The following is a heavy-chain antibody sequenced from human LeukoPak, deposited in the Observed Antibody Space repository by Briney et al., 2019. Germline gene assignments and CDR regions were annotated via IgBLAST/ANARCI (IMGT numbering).Heavy chain of an antibody. J-gene: IGHJ4*02. V-gene: IGHV4-34*01. CDR2: INHSGST. CDR3: ARGYSSVGNY. D-gene: IGHD3-22*01. CDR1: GGSFSGYY. Sequence: KPSETLSLTCAVYGGSFSGYYWSWIRQPPGKGLEWIGEINHSGSTNYNPSLKSRVTISVGTSKNQFSLKLSSVTAADTAVYYCARGYSSVGNYWGQGTLVTVSS.